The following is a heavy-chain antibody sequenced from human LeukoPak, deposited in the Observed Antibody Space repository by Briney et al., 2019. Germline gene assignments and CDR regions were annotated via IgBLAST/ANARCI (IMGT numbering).Heavy chain of an antibody. CDR2: IYSGGST. CDR3: ARDADLAVAADAFDI. J-gene: IGHJ3*02. Sequence: PGGSLRLSCAASGFTVSSNYMSWVRQAPGKGLEWVSVIYSGGSTYYADSVKGRFTISRDNSKNTLYLQMNSLRAEDTAVYYCARDADLAVAADAFDIWGQGTMVTVSS. CDR1: GFTVSSNY. V-gene: IGHV3-53*01. D-gene: IGHD6-19*01.